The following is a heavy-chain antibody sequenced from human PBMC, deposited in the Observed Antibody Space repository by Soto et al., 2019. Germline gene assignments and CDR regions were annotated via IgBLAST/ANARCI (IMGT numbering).Heavy chain of an antibody. CDR1: GGTFSSYA. V-gene: IGHV1-69*01. J-gene: IGHJ4*02. CDR3: ARHLGYCSGGSCYIRSGYFDY. D-gene: IGHD2-15*01. CDR2: IIPIFGTA. Sequence: QVQLVQSGAEVKKPGSSVKVSCKASGGTFSSYAISWVRQAPGQGLEWMGGIIPIFGTANYAQKFQGRVTITADESTSTAYMELSSLRSEGTAVYYCARHLGYCSGGSCYIRSGYFDYWGQGTLVTVSS.